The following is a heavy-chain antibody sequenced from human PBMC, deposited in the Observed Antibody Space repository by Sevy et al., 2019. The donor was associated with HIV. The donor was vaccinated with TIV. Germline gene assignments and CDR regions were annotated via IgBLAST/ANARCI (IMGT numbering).Heavy chain of an antibody. CDR2: ISYDGSKK. J-gene: IGHJ5*02. V-gene: IGHV3-30*03. CDR3: ARADTYLDDNGRQDNWFDP. Sequence: GGSLRLSCAASGFTFSDYGMPWVRQAPGKGLEWVAVISYDGSKKHYVDSVKGRFSGSRDNSKNTLFLQMSRLRVEDTAVYYCARADTYLDDNGRQDNWFDPWGQGTLVTVSS. CDR1: GFTFSDYG. D-gene: IGHD3-9*01.